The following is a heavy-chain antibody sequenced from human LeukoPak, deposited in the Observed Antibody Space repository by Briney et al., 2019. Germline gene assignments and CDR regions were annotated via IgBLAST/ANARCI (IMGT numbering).Heavy chain of an antibody. CDR1: GGSLSSSNW. CDR3: ARRGGYHDDAYDV. J-gene: IGHJ3*01. Sequence: PSETLSLTCAVSGGSLSSSNWWSWVRQPPGKGLDWIGEIYHSGSTNYNPSLKSRVTMSVDMSKTQISLKLTSVTTADTAVYYCARRGGYHDDAYDVWGQGTVVTVSS. CDR2: IYHSGST. V-gene: IGHV4-4*02. D-gene: IGHD5-12*01.